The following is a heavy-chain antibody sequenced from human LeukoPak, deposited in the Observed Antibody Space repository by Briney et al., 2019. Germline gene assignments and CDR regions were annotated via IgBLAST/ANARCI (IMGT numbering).Heavy chain of an antibody. CDR3: AKRGGMVRGVNYYFDY. CDR2: IRYDGSNK. CDR1: GFTFSSYG. Sequence: GGSLRLSCAASGFTFSSYGMHWVRQAPGKGLEWVAFIRYDGSNKYYADSVKGRFAISRDNSKNTLYPQMNSLRAEDTAVYYCAKRGGMVRGVNYYFDYWGQGTLVTVSS. V-gene: IGHV3-30*02. D-gene: IGHD3-10*01. J-gene: IGHJ4*02.